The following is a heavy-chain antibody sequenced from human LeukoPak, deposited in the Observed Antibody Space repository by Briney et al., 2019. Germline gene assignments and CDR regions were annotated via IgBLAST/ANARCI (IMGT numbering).Heavy chain of an antibody. J-gene: IGHJ6*02. V-gene: IGHV3-15*01. CDR3: TTARTA. CDR2: IISKTDGGTT. CDR1: GLTFTNAW. Sequence: GGSLRLSCAVSGLTFTNAWARWVCPAPGKGREWVGRIISKTDGGTTDYAAPVTGRFTISRDDSKNMLYLQMNSLETEDTAVYYCTTARTAWGQGTTVTVSS. D-gene: IGHD2-21*02.